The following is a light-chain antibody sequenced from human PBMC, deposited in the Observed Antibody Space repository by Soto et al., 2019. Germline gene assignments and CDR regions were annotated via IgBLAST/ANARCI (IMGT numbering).Light chain of an antibody. CDR3: IQALQTPFT. J-gene: IGKJ4*01. CDR2: LGS. CDR1: QSLLHSTGRYY. V-gene: IGKV2-28*01. Sequence: DFVMTQSPLSLPVTPGEPASISCMSSQSLLHSTGRYYLDWYLQKPGQSPQLLIYLGSHRASGVPDRFSGSGSGTDFTLTISRVEAEDVGIYYCIQALQTPFTFGGGTRVEIK.